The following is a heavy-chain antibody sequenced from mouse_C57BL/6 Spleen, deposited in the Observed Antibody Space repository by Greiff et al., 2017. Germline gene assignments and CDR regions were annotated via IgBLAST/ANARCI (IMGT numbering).Heavy chain of an antibody. Sequence: VQLQQSGAELVRPGASVTLSCKASGYTFTDYEMHWVKQTPVHGLEWIGAIDPETGGTAYNQKFKGKAILTADKSSSTAYMELRSLTSEDSAVYYGTRKYDSSYYAMDYWGQGTSVTVSS. CDR1: GYTFTDYE. D-gene: IGHD2-14*01. CDR3: TRKYDSSYYAMDY. CDR2: IDPETGGT. J-gene: IGHJ4*01. V-gene: IGHV1-15*01.